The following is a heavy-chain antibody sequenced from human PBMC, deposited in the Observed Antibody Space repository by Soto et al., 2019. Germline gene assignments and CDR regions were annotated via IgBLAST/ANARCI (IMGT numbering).Heavy chain of an antibody. V-gene: IGHV4-34*01. CDR1: GGSFSGYY. CDR3: ARGRYYDYVWGSYRPDFDY. J-gene: IGHJ4*02. D-gene: IGHD3-16*02. CDR2: INHSGST. Sequence: TSETLSLTCAVYGGSFSGYYWSWIRQPPGKGLEWIGEINHSGSTNYNPSLKSRVTISVDTSKNQFSLKLSSVTAADTAVYYCARGRYYDYVWGSYRPDFDYWGQGTLVTVSS.